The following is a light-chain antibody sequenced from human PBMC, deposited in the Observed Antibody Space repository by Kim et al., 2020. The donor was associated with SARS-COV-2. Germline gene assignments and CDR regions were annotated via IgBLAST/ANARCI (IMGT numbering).Light chain of an antibody. CDR2: GVS. J-gene: IGKJ5*01. CDR3: QQYNNYPIT. V-gene: IGKV1-16*02. Sequence: DVQMTQSPLSLSESIGDRVTITCRASQGVGNYVAWFQQRPGRAHKSLIYGVSTLQSGVPSKFSGSGSGTDFTLTISSVQPEDFATYYCQQYNNYPITFGQGTRLEFK. CDR1: QGVGNY.